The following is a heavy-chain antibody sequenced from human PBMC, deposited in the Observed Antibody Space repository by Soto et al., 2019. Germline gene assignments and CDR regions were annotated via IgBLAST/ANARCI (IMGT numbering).Heavy chain of an antibody. Sequence: QVQLQESGTGLVKPSQTLSLTCTVSGGSISSGGYYWSWIRQHPGKGLEWIGYIYYSGSTYYNPSLKSRVTISVVPSKNQFCVKLISVTAADTAVYYSASDPTRDVSCFNPWGRVNLVTVSS. D-gene: IGHD2-2*01. CDR3: ASDPTRDVSCFNP. J-gene: IGHJ5*02. V-gene: IGHV4-31*03. CDR2: IYYSGST. CDR1: GGSISSGGYY.